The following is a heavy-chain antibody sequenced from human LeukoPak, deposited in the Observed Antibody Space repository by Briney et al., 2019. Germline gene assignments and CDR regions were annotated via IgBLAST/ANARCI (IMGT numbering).Heavy chain of an antibody. D-gene: IGHD6-13*01. V-gene: IGHV1-8*03. CDR1: GYTFTSHD. J-gene: IGHJ6*03. CDR3: ARGQQLVDLGLDYYYMDV. Sequence: ASVKVSCKASGYTFTSHDINWVRQATGQGLEWMGWMNPNSGNTGYAQKFQGRVTLTRNTSISTAYMELSSLRSEDTAVYYCARGQQLVDLGLDYYYMDVWGKGTTVTVSS. CDR2: MNPNSGNT.